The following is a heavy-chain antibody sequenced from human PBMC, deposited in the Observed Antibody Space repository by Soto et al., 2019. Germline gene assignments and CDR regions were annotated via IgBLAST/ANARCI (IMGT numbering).Heavy chain of an antibody. CDR3: AREGSGSFSFSGDV. CDR1: GGTFSSHT. J-gene: IGHJ6*04. CDR2: IIPTLGIA. D-gene: IGHD3-10*01. Sequence: PVQVSCNATGGTFSSHTISCVRQAPGQGLEWMGRIIPTLGIANYAQKVQGRVTITADKSTSTAYMELSSLRSEDTAVYCCAREGSGSFSFSGDVWGEGTTVTVSS. V-gene: IGHV1-69*04.